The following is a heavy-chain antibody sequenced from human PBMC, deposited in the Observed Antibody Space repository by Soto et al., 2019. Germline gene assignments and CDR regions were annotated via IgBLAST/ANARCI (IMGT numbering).Heavy chain of an antibody. CDR2: ISGRGGST. D-gene: IGHD6-19*01. CDR3: AKTAEAVAGTVYGY. Sequence: PGGSLRLSCAASGFTFSSHAMGWVRQAPGKGLEWVSGISGRGGSTYYADSVKGRFTVSRDNSKNTLYLQMNSLRAEDTAVYYCAKTAEAVAGTVYGYWGQGILVTAPQ. CDR1: GFTFSSHA. J-gene: IGHJ4*02. V-gene: IGHV3-23*01.